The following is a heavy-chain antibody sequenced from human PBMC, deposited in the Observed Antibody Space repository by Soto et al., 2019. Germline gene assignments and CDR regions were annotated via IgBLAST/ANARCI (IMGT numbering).Heavy chain of an antibody. Sequence: VGSLRLSCAASGFTFSSYAMHWVRQAPGKGLEWVAVISYDGSNKYYADSVKGRFTISRDNSKNTLYLQMNSLRAEDTAVYYRARGRIVATSGWFDPWGQGTLVTVSS. J-gene: IGHJ5*02. CDR3: ARGRIVATSGWFDP. CDR2: ISYDGSNK. CDR1: GFTFSSYA. V-gene: IGHV3-30-3*01. D-gene: IGHD5-12*01.